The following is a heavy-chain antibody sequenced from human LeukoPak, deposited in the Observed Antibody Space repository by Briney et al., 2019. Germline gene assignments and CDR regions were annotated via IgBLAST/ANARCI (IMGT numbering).Heavy chain of an antibody. J-gene: IGHJ2*01. CDR2: IYTSGST. CDR3: ARDHDYGDLFDL. CDR1: GGSISSYY. Sequence: SETLSLTCTVSGGSISSYYWSWIRQPAGKGLEWIGRIYTSGSTNYNPSLKSRVTISVDTSKNQFSLKMSSVTAADTAVYYCARDHDYGDLFDLWGRGTLVTVSS. V-gene: IGHV4-4*07. D-gene: IGHD4-17*01.